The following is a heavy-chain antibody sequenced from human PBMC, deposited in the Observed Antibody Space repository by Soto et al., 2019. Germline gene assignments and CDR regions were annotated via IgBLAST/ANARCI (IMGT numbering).Heavy chain of an antibody. D-gene: IGHD2-8*01. CDR1: GDSIGTTHSY. J-gene: IGHJ4*02. Sequence: SETLSLTCTVSGDSIGTTHSYWAWIRQSPGKGLEWIGNIHYSGSTYYMPSLRSRVTLSVDTSKNQFSLRLTSVTAEDTAVYYCARHEGNGNVWPLDYWGPGTLVTVSS. V-gene: IGHV4-39*01. CDR2: IHYSGST. CDR3: ARHEGNGNVWPLDY.